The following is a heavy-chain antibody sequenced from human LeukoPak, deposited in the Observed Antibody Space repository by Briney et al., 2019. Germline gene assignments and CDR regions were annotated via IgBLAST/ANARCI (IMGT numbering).Heavy chain of an antibody. CDR1: GYTLTELS. V-gene: IGHV1-24*01. Sequence: ASVKVSCKVSGYTLTELSMHWVRQAPGKGLEWMGGFDPEDGETIYAQKFQGRVTMTEYTSTDTAYMELSSLRSEDTAVYYCSRSNYDSSGATFDYWGEGTLVTVSS. CDR3: SRSNYDSSGATFDY. D-gene: IGHD3-22*01. J-gene: IGHJ4*02. CDR2: FDPEDGET.